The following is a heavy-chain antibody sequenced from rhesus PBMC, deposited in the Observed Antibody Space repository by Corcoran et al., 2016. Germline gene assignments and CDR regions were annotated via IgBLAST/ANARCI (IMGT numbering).Heavy chain of an antibody. Sequence: DVQLVESGGGLVKPGGSLRLSCVASGFTFSSYVMHWVRQAPGKGLEWVSVISERGCTIYYAASVKGRFTISRDNAKNSLFLQMNSLRAEDTAVYYCTRGYYSVSYNFYYFDYWGQGVLVTVSS. J-gene: IGHJ4*01. CDR1: GFTFSSYV. D-gene: IGHD3-16*01. CDR3: TRGYYSVSYNFYYFDY. CDR2: ISERGCTI. V-gene: IGHV3S26*01.